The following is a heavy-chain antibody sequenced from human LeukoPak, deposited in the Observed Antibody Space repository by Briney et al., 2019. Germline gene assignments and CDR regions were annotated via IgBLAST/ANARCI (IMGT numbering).Heavy chain of an antibody. Sequence: SETLSLTCTVSGGSISSGDYYWSWIRQPPGKGLEWIGYIYYSGSIYYNPSLKSRVTISVDTSKNQFSLKLSSVTAADTAVYYCARGVCESRISCNFDYWGQGTLVTVSS. CDR1: GGSISSGDYY. CDR3: ARGVCESRISCNFDY. D-gene: IGHD2-15*01. CDR2: IYYSGSI. J-gene: IGHJ4*02. V-gene: IGHV4-30-4*08.